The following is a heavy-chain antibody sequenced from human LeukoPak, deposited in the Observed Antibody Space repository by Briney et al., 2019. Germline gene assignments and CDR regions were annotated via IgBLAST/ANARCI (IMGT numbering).Heavy chain of an antibody. Sequence: QPGGSLRLSCAASGFTFSSYAMHWVRQAPGKGLEWAAVISYDGSNKYYADSVKGRFTISRDNSKNTLYLQMNSLRAEDTAVYYCARDYPCSGGSCYSSYYYYGMDVWGKGTTVTVSS. V-gene: IGHV3-30*04. D-gene: IGHD2-15*01. J-gene: IGHJ6*04. CDR2: ISYDGSNK. CDR3: ARDYPCSGGSCYSSYYYYGMDV. CDR1: GFTFSSYA.